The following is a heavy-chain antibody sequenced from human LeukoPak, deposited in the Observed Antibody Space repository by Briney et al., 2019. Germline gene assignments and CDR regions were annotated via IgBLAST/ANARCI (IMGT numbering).Heavy chain of an antibody. Sequence: SETLSLTCTVSGGSISSYYWSWIRQPPGKGLEWIGYIYYSGSTNYNPSLKSRATISVDTSKNQFSLKLSSVTAADTAVYYCARAPWEIYDSSGYCVHPFDYWGQGTLVTVSS. CDR1: GGSISSYY. V-gene: IGHV4-59*01. CDR3: ARAPWEIYDSSGYCVHPFDY. J-gene: IGHJ4*02. CDR2: IYYSGST. D-gene: IGHD3-22*01.